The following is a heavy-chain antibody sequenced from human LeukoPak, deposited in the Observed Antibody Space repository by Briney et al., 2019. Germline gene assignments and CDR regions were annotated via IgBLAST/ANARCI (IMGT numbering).Heavy chain of an antibody. Sequence: SETLSLTCTVSGGSISSYYWSWIRQPPGKGLEWIGYIYYSGSTNYNPSLKSRVTISVDTSKNQFSLKLSSVTAADTAVYYCARGMGDFWSSSWYLWYFDLWGRGTLVTVSS. CDR3: ARGMGDFWSSSWYLWYFDL. J-gene: IGHJ2*01. D-gene: IGHD6-13*01. CDR2: IYYSGST. V-gene: IGHV4-59*01. CDR1: GGSISSYY.